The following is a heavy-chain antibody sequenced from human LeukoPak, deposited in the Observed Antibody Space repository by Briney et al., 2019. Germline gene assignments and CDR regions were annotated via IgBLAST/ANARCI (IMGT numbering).Heavy chain of an antibody. D-gene: IGHD3-22*01. J-gene: IGHJ4*02. CDR3: ASRDSSGSSFDY. CDR2: ISYSGIT. Sequence: ASETLSLTCSVSGGSVTGGGYYWSWIRQHPGKGLEWIASISYSGITYYNPSLKSRVTISVDTSKNQFSLRLSSVTAADTAVYYCASRDSSGSSFDYWGQGTLVTVSS. CDR1: GGSVTGGGYY. V-gene: IGHV4-39*01.